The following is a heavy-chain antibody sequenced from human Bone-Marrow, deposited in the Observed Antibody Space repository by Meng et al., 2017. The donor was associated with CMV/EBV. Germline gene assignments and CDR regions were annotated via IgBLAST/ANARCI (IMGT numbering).Heavy chain of an antibody. J-gene: IGHJ5*02. CDR1: GYSFTDYY. CDR2: IHGHSGDT. V-gene: IGHV1-2*02. D-gene: IGHD5-12*01. Sequence: ASVKVSCMASGYSFTDYYMHWVRQAPGQGLGWLGSIHGHSGDTYYAQKFQGRFSLTRDTSIRTAYLELTRLTSDDTAFYYCARRGGYEYSLFDLWGQGTQVTVSS. CDR3: ARRGGYEYSLFDL.